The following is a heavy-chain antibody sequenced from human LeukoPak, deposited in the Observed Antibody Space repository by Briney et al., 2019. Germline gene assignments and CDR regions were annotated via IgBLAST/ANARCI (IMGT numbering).Heavy chain of an antibody. D-gene: IGHD3-9*01. CDR2: IYHSGST. Sequence: SETLSLTCAVSGGSISSSNWWSWVHQPPGKGLEWIGYIYHSGSTYYNPSLKSRVTISVDRSKNQFSLKLSSVTAADTAVYYCARARFDWLWWFDPWGQGTLVTVSS. CDR3: ARARFDWLWWFDP. J-gene: IGHJ5*02. CDR1: GGSISSSNW. V-gene: IGHV4-4*02.